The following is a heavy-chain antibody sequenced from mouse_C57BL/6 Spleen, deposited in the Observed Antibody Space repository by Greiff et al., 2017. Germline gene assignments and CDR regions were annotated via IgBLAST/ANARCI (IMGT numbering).Heavy chain of an antibody. V-gene: IGHV1-4*01. CDR3: ARYDYPLFDY. J-gene: IGHJ2*01. D-gene: IGHD2-4*01. CDR1: GYTFTSYT. CDR2: INPSSGYT. Sequence: QVQLQQSGAELARPGASVKMSCKASGYTFTSYTMHWVKQRPGQGLEWIGYINPSSGYTKYNQKFKDKATLTADKSSSTAYMQLSSLTSEDSAVYYCARYDYPLFDYWGQGTTLTVSS.